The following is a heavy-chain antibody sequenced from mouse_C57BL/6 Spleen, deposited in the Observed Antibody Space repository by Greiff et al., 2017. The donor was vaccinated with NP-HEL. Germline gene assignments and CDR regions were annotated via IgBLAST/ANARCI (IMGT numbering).Heavy chain of an antibody. Sequence: VQLQQPGAELVMPGASVKLSCKASGYTFTSYWMHWVKQRPGQGLEWIGEIDPSDSYTNYNQKFKGKSTLTVDKSSSTAYMQLSSLTSEDSAVYYCARGGGTVVAPVDYWGQGTTLTVSS. V-gene: IGHV1-69*01. J-gene: IGHJ2*01. CDR3: ARGGGTVVAPVDY. D-gene: IGHD1-1*01. CDR1: GYTFTSYW. CDR2: IDPSDSYT.